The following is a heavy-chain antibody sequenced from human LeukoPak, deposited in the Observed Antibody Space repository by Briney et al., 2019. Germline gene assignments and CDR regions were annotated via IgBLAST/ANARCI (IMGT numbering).Heavy chain of an antibody. CDR1: GFTFNSYG. CDR2: LRYDGRNQ. J-gene: IGHJ4*02. D-gene: IGHD6-19*01. CDR3: AKDPVAGAPAYYFDN. V-gene: IGHV3-30*02. Sequence: GGSLRLSCVAYGFTFNSYGMNWVRQAPGKELEWVSFLRYDGRNQHYADSVGGRFTVSRDNPNNTLYLQMNSLRPEDTAVYYCAKDPVAGAPAYYFDNWGQGTLVTVSS.